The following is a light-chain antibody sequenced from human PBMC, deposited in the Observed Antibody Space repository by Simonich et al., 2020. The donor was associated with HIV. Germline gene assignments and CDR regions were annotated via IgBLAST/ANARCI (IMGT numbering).Light chain of an antibody. Sequence: DIVMTQSPLSLPVTPGEPASISCRSSQSLLHSNGYNYLDWYLQKPGQSPQLLIYEVSNRYSGVPDRFSGSGSGTDFTLKISRVEAEDVGVYYCMQGIHLPYTFGQGTKLEIK. CDR2: EVS. CDR3: MQGIHLPYT. J-gene: IGKJ2*01. CDR1: QSLLHSNGYNY. V-gene: IGKV2-29*03.